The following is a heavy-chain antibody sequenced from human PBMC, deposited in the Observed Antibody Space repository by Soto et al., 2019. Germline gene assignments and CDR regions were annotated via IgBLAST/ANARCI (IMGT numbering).Heavy chain of an antibody. CDR1: GYTFTSYG. CDR3: ARDRGSTAWYSFDY. J-gene: IGHJ4*02. D-gene: IGHD2-2*01. V-gene: IGHV1-18*01. Sequence: QVQLVQSGAEVKKPGASMKVACKASGYTFTSYGISWVRQAPGQGLEWMGWISTYNGNTNYAQKLQDRVTMTTDTSTSTGYMELRSLRSDDTAVYYCARDRGSTAWYSFDYWGQGTLVTVSS. CDR2: ISTYNGNT.